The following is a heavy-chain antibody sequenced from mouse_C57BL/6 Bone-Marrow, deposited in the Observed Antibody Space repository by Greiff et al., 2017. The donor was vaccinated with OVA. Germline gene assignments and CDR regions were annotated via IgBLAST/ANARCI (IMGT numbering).Heavy chain of an antibody. CDR2: ISYDGSN. CDR3: ASNWDWYFDV. J-gene: IGHJ1*03. Sequence: EVKLQESGPGLVKPSQSLSLTCSVTGYSITSGYYWNWIRQFPGNKLEWMGYISYDGSNNYNPSLKNRISITRDTSKNQFFLKLNSVTTEDTATYYCASNWDWYFDVWGTGTTVTVSS. D-gene: IGHD4-1*01. CDR1: GYSITSGYY. V-gene: IGHV3-6*01.